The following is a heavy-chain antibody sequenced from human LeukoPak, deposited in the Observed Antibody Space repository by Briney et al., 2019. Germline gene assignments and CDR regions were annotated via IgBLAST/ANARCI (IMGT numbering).Heavy chain of an antibody. J-gene: IGHJ4*02. CDR1: GYTFTCYY. CDR3: ARDLFLAAAEREGDDY. D-gene: IGHD6-13*01. Sequence: ASVKVSCKASGYTFTCYYMHWVRQAPGQGLEWMGWINPNSGGTNYAQKFQGRVTLTRDTSISTAYMELSSLISDDTAVYYCARDLFLAAAEREGDDYWGQGTLVTVSS. CDR2: INPNSGGT. V-gene: IGHV1-2*02.